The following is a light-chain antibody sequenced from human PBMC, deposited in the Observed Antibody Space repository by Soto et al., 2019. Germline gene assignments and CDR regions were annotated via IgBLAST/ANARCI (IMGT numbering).Light chain of an antibody. CDR3: QQRSEWPLCT. CDR2: DVS. J-gene: IGKJ2*02. Sequence: EIILTQSPATLSLSPGDRATLSCRASQSVSHYLAWYQQKPGQAPRLLIYDVSNRATGIPARFSGSGSGTVFTLTISSLEPEDFAVYFCQQRSEWPLCTFGQGTKLEIK. V-gene: IGKV3-11*01. CDR1: QSVSHY.